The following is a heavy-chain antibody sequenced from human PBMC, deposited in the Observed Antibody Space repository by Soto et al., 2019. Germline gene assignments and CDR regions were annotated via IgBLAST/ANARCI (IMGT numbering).Heavy chain of an antibody. D-gene: IGHD3-10*01. CDR1: GFTFRNYW. CDR2: INSDGSTI. CDR3: ARDIMVRGVVYYSYYYGMDV. V-gene: IGHV3-74*01. Sequence: EVQLVESGGGLVQPGGSLRLSCAVSGFTFRNYWMHWVRQAPGKGLVWVSRINSDGSTISYADSVKGRFTISRDNAKNTLYLQMNSLRAEDTAVYYCARDIMVRGVVYYSYYYGMDVWGQGTTVTGS. J-gene: IGHJ6*02.